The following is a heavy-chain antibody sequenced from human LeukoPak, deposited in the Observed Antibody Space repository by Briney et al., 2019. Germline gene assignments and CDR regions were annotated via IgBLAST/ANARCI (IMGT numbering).Heavy chain of an antibody. Sequence: GGSLRLSCAASGFTFSDYYMSWIRQAPGKGLEWVSYISSSGSTIYYADSVKGRFTISRDNAKNSLYLQMNSLRAEDTAVHYCASSNYYDSSGYYYAPLVDYWGQGTLVTVSS. V-gene: IGHV3-11*04. D-gene: IGHD3-22*01. CDR1: GFTFSDYY. CDR3: ASSNYYDSSGYYYAPLVDY. CDR2: ISSSGSTI. J-gene: IGHJ4*02.